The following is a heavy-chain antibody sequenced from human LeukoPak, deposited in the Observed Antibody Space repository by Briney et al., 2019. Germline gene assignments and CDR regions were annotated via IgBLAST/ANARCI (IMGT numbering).Heavy chain of an antibody. CDR2: IIPILGIA. D-gene: IGHD4-17*01. V-gene: IGHV1-69*04. J-gene: IGHJ4*02. CDR1: XXTFSXXA. CDR3: ARDRLDYGGSYTLDS. Sequence: VKVSCXAXXXTFSXXAXSWVRQAPGQGLEWMGRIIPILGIANYAQKFQGRVTITADKSTSTAYMELSSLRSEDTAVYYCARDRLDYGGSYTLDSWGQGTLVTVSS.